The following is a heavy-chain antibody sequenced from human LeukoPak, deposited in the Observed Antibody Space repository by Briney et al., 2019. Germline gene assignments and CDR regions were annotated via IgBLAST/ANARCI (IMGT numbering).Heavy chain of an antibody. Sequence: GRSLRLSCAASGFTFSSYAMYWVRQAPGKGLEWVAVTSYDESHKYYADSVKGRFTISRDNYKNTLYLQMNSLRGEDTAVYYCAKGQLVDYGMDVWGQGTTVTVSS. J-gene: IGHJ6*02. CDR2: TSYDESHK. CDR3: AKGQLVDYGMDV. D-gene: IGHD6-13*01. CDR1: GFTFSSYA. V-gene: IGHV3-30*18.